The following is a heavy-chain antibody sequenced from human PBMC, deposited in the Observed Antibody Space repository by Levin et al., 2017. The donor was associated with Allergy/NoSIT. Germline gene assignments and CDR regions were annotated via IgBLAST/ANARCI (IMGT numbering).Heavy chain of an antibody. Sequence: PGGSLRLSCAASGFTFSTLSMNWVRQAPGKGLEWVSYISSTSSIIYYADSVRGRFTISRDNAKGSLYLQMSSLRVEDTAVYYCARNLPAADYWGRGTLVTVSS. V-gene: IGHV3-48*01. D-gene: IGHD2-2*01. CDR1: GFTFSTLS. CDR3: ARNLPAADY. J-gene: IGHJ4*02. CDR2: ISSTSSII.